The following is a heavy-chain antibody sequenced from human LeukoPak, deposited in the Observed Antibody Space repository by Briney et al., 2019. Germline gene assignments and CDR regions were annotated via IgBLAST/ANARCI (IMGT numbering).Heavy chain of an antibody. D-gene: IGHD5-12*01. CDR2: IKQDGSEE. CDR3: VRDRDSGYDSLYYYYYMDV. Sequence: GGSLRLSCVASGFTFNRYWMGWVRQAPGKGLEWVANIKQDGSEENYVDSVRGRFTISRDNAKNSLYLQVNSLRAEDSALYYCVRDRDSGYDSLYYYYYMDVWGRGTTVTVSS. CDR1: GFTFNRYW. J-gene: IGHJ6*03. V-gene: IGHV3-7*01.